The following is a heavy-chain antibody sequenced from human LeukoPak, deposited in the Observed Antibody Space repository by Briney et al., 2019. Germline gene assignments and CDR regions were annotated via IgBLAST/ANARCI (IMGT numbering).Heavy chain of an antibody. D-gene: IGHD2-15*01. V-gene: IGHV1-2*02. J-gene: IGHJ3*02. CDR3: ASGSYCSGGSCYDDAFDI. Sequence: GASVKVSCKASGYTFTGYYMHWVRQAPGQGLEWMGWINPNSGGTNYAQKFQGRVTMTRDTSISTAYMELSRLRSDDTAVYYCASGSYCSGGSCYDDAFDIWGQGTMVTVSS. CDR2: INPNSGGT. CDR1: GYTFTGYY.